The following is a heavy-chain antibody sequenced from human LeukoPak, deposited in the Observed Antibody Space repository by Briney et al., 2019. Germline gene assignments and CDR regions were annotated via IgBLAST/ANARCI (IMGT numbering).Heavy chain of an antibody. D-gene: IGHD3-3*01. CDR3: ARSRITIFGVVPDY. CDR2: INPNSGGT. J-gene: IGHJ4*02. V-gene: IGHV1-2*02. Sequence: ASVKVSCKASGYTFTDYYMHWVRQAPGQGLEWMGWINPNSGGTNYAQKFQGRVTMTRDTSISTAYMELSRLRSDDTAVYYCARSRITIFGVVPDYWGQGTLVTVSS. CDR1: GYTFTDYY.